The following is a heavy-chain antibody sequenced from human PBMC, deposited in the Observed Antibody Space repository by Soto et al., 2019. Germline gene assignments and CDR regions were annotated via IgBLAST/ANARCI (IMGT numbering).Heavy chain of an antibody. J-gene: IGHJ4*01. CDR2: NSAYSGNT. D-gene: IGHD4-17*01. CDR3: ATVVKAGDYSDYGRYYFDY. CDR1: GYTFTTYG. Sequence: QVQLVQSGAEVKKPGASVKVSCKASGYTFTTYGITWVRQAPGQGLEWMGWNSAYSGNTNYAQKHQGRLTVTTDTHKNTAYMDLRSLRSDDTAVYYCATVVKAGDYSDYGRYYFDYWGHGTLVTVSS. V-gene: IGHV1-18*04.